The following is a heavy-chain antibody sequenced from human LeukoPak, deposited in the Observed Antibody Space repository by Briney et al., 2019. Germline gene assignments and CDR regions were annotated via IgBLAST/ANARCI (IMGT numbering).Heavy chain of an antibody. V-gene: IGHV1-69*05. J-gene: IGHJ4*02. CDR1: GGTFSSYA. D-gene: IGHD4-23*01. Sequence: ASVKVSCKASGGTFSSYAISWVRQAPGQGLEWMGGIIPIFGTANYAQKFQGRVTITTDESTSTAYMELSSLRSEDTAVYYCARVGYGGNSGVGYWGQGTLVTVSS. CDR3: ARVGYGGNSGVGY. CDR2: IIPIFGTA.